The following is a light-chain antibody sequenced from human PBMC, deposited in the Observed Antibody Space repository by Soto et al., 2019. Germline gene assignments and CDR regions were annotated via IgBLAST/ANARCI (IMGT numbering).Light chain of an antibody. CDR2: GTS. J-gene: IGKJ1*01. V-gene: IGKV3-20*01. Sequence: PGDRATLSCRASQSVGSSYLAWYQQKPGQAPRLLMFGTSNRATGIADRFSGSGSGTDFTLTINSLEPEDFAVYYCQQYGSSPRTFGQGTKVDIK. CDR3: QQYGSSPRT. CDR1: QSVGSSY.